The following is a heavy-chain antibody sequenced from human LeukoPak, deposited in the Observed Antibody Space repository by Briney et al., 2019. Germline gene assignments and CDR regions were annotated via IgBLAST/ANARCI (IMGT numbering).Heavy chain of an antibody. CDR1: GFTFSSYS. V-gene: IGHV3-21*01. CDR2: ISSSRSYI. CDR3: ARVSYVRGVTVYYFDH. D-gene: IGHD3-10*02. Sequence: PGGSLRLSCAASGFTFSSYSMNWVRQAPGKGLEWVSSISSSRSYIYYADSVKGRFTISRDNAKNSLYLQMSSLRAEDTAIYYCARVSYVRGVTVYYFDHWGQGTLVTVSS. J-gene: IGHJ4*02.